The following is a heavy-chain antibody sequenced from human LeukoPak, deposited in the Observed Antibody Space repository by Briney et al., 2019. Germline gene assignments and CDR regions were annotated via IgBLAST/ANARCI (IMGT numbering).Heavy chain of an antibody. CDR1: GYTFTSYG. CDR3: ARGGTMVRGVIINPHLSY. D-gene: IGHD3-10*01. Sequence: ASVKVSCKASGYTFTSYGISWVRQAPGQGLEWMGWISAYNGNTNYAQKLQGRVTMTTDTSASTAYMELRSLRSEDTAVYYCARGGTMVRGVIINPHLSYWGQGTLVTVSS. CDR2: ISAYNGNT. J-gene: IGHJ4*02. V-gene: IGHV1-18*01.